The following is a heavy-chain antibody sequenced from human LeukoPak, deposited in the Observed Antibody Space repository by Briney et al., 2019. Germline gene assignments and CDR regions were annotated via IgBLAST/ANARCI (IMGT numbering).Heavy chain of an antibody. CDR3: ARDGVRDGLYFDY. CDR2: IIPIFGTT. CDR1: GGTFSSYA. Sequence: GASVKVSCKASGGTFSSYAISWVRQTPGQGLEWMGGIIPIFGTTNYAQKLQGRVTMTTDTSTTTAYMELRSLRSDDTAVYYCARDGVRDGLYFDYWGQGTPVTVSS. D-gene: IGHD5-24*01. J-gene: IGHJ4*02. V-gene: IGHV1-69*05.